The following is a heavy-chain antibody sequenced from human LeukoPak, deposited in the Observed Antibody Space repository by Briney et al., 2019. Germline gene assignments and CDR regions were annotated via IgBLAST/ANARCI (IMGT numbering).Heavy chain of an antibody. D-gene: IGHD1-14*01. CDR2: VSETGDGT. Sequence: GGSLRLSCAVSGFSFSSYAMSWVRQAPGKELEWVSTVSETGDGTYYADSVKGRFIISSDNSKTTFYLQMDSLRAHDTATYYCAKGEVNHLGGFDYWGQGTLVTVSS. CDR1: GFSFSSYA. V-gene: IGHV3-23*01. J-gene: IGHJ4*02. CDR3: AKGEVNHLGGFDY.